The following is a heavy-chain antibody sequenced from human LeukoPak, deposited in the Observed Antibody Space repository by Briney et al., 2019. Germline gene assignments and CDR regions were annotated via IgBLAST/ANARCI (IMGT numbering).Heavy chain of an antibody. CDR2: IIPIFGTA. Sequence: GASVKVSCKASGGTFSSYAISWVRQAPGQGLEWMGRIIPIFGTANYAQKFQGRVTITTDESTSTAYMELSSLRSEDTAVYYCARSTGYCSGGSCSAFGYWGQGTLVTVPS. J-gene: IGHJ4*02. CDR3: ARSTGYCSGGSCSAFGY. V-gene: IGHV1-69*05. CDR1: GGTFSSYA. D-gene: IGHD2-15*01.